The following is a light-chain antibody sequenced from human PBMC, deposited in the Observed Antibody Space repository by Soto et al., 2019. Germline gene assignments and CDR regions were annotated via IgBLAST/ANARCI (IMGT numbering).Light chain of an antibody. CDR1: QSVSSSY. CDR2: GAS. V-gene: IGKV3-20*01. CDR3: QQYGSSPSIT. J-gene: IGKJ5*01. Sequence: EIVLTQSPGTLSLSPGERATLSCRASQSVSSSYLAWYQQKPGQPPRLLIYGASSRATGIPDRFSGSGSGTDFTLTISRLEAEDFAVYYCQQYGSSPSITFGQGTRLEIK.